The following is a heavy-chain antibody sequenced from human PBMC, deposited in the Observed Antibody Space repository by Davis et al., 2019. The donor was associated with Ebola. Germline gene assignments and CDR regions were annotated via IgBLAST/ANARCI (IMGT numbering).Heavy chain of an antibody. Sequence: ASVKVSCKASGYTFIDYYMHWVRQAPGQGLEWMGRIISNSGGTNYAQKFQGRVTVTRDTSISTAYMELSSLRSDDTAVYYCARGHNYGFEYWGQGALVTVSS. V-gene: IGHV1-2*06. D-gene: IGHD5-18*01. CDR3: ARGHNYGFEY. CDR1: GYTFIDYY. J-gene: IGHJ4*02. CDR2: IISNSGGT.